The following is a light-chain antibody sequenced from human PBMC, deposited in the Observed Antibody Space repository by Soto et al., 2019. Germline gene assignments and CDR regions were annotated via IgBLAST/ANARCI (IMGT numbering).Light chain of an antibody. J-gene: IGLJ2*01. CDR1: SGHSSYA. V-gene: IGLV4-69*01. CDR3: QTWGTGIVV. CDR2: FNSDGSH. Sequence: QSVLTQSPSASASLGASVKLTCTLSSGHSSYAIAWHQQQPEKGPRYLMKFNSDGSHSKGDGIPDRFSGSSSGAERYLTISSLQSEDDADYYCQTWGTGIVVFGGGTKLTVL.